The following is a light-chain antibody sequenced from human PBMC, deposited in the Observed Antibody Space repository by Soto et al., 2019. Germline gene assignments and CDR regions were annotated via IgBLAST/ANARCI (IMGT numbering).Light chain of an antibody. CDR3: CSYAGSEVV. CDR2: EGS. CDR1: SSDVGSYNL. Sequence: QSALTQPASVSGSPGQSITISCTGTSSDVGSYNLVSWYQQHPGKAPKLMIYEGSKRPSGVSNRFYGSKSGNTASLTISGLQAEDEADYYCCSYAGSEVVFGGGTKVTVL. J-gene: IGLJ2*01. V-gene: IGLV2-23*01.